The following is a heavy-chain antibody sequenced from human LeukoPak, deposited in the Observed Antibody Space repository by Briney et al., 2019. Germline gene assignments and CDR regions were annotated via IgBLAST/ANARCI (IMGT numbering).Heavy chain of an antibody. V-gene: IGHV3-23*01. D-gene: IGHD6-19*01. Sequence: PGGSQRLSCAASGFSFSGYAMSWVRQAPGKGLEWVSFISGSGATTYYVDSVKGRFTISRDNSQNTVYLQMNTLTDEDTAVYYCVKNLRLVITVAGTPPDAFDIWGQGRVVTVSS. J-gene: IGHJ3*02. CDR3: VKNLRLVITVAGTPPDAFDI. CDR2: ISGSGATT. CDR1: GFSFSGYA.